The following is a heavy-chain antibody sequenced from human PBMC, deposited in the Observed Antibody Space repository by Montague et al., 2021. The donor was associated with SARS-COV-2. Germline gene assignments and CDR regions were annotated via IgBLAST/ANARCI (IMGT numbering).Heavy chain of an antibody. D-gene: IGHD1-1*01. CDR1: GGSITVSRYD. CDR2: VHYTGAT. CDR3: ARHRANAGSFDI. V-gene: IGHV4-39*01. Sequence: SETLSLTCTVSGGSITVSRYDWGWIRQPPGKGLEWIGSVHYTGATSPNASRKSGLTISVDTSENQFALKMTSATASDTAVYYCARHRANAGSFDIWGQGTMVTVSS. J-gene: IGHJ3*02.